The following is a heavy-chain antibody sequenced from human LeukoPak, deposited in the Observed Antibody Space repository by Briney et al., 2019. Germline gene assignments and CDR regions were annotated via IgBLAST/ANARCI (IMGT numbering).Heavy chain of an antibody. V-gene: IGHV3-23*01. CDR2: ISGSGDST. D-gene: IGHD2-2*01. CDR3: AKGRPCSGSTCYGSYFDY. Sequence: GGFLRLSCAASGFTFSSYAMSWVRQAPGNGLEWVSGISGSGDSTYYADSVKGRFTISRDNSKNTLYLQMNSVRAEDTAVYYCAKGRPCSGSTCYGSYFDYWGQGTLVTVSA. CDR1: GFTFSSYA. J-gene: IGHJ4*02.